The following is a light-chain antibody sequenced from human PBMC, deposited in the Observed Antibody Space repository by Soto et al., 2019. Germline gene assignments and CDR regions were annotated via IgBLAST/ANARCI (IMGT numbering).Light chain of an antibody. CDR1: QSVSSY. J-gene: IGKJ1*01. V-gene: IGKV3-11*01. CDR3: QQRSNWPT. Sequence: EIVLTQSPATLSLSPGERATLSCRASQSVSSYFAWHQQKPGQAPRLLIYDASNRATGIPARFSGSGSGTDFTLTISSLGPEDFAVYYCQQRSNWPTFGQGTKVDIK. CDR2: DAS.